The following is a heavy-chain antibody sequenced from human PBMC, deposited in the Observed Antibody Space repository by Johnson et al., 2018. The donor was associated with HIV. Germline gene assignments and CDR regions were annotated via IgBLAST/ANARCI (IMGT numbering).Heavy chain of an antibody. CDR2: ISGSDHST. V-gene: IGHV3-23*04. Sequence: VQLVESGGGLVQPGGSLRLSCGASAFTFSSNDMKWVRQAPGKGLEWVSPISGSDHSTYYADSVRGRFTISRDNSKNTLYLQMNSLRAEDTAMYYCAKNFRGGIVATGDAFDTWGQGTMVTVSA. D-gene: IGHD6-13*01. J-gene: IGHJ3*02. CDR3: AKNFRGGIVATGDAFDT. CDR1: AFTFSSND.